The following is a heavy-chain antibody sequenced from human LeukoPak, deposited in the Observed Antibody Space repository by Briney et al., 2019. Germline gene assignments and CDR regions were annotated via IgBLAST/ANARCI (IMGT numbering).Heavy chain of an antibody. V-gene: IGHV1-8*01. CDR3: ARGRTVTTYYYYGMDV. Sequence: ASVKVCCKASGYTFTSYDINWVRQATGQGLEWMGWMNPNSGNTGYAQKFQGRVTMTRNTSISTAYMELSSLRSEDTAVYYCARGRTVTTYYYYGMDVWGQGTTVTVSS. CDR1: GYTFTSYD. D-gene: IGHD4-17*01. CDR2: MNPNSGNT. J-gene: IGHJ6*02.